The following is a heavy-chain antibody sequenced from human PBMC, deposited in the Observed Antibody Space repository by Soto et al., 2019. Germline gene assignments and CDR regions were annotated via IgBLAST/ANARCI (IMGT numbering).Heavy chain of an antibody. V-gene: IGHV3-30-3*01. J-gene: IGHJ4*02. CDR1: GFTFSSYA. CDR3: ASLVFDY. Sequence: QVQLVESGGGVVQPGRSLRLSCAASGFTFSSYAMHWVRQAPDKGLEWVAVISYDGSNKYYADSVKGRFTISRDNSKNTLYLQMNSLRAEDTAVYYCASLVFDYWGQGTLVTVSS. D-gene: IGHD2-8*02. CDR2: ISYDGSNK.